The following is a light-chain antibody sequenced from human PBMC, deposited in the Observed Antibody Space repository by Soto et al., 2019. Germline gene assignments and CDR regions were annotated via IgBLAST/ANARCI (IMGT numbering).Light chain of an antibody. Sequence: MYPTPSPPVSTVGDGGTITLRASQSISNRLAWYQQRPGKAPKYLIYDASTLDSGAPSRFSGSGSGTEFTLSISSLQPDDFATYYCQQYNIYPWTSGQGTKVDIK. J-gene: IGKJ1*01. CDR3: QQYNIYPWT. CDR2: DAS. V-gene: IGKV1-5*01. CDR1: QSISNR.